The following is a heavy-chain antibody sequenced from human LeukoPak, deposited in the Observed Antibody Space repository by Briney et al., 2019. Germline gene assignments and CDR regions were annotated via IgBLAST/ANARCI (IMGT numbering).Heavy chain of an antibody. Sequence: GGSLRLSCAASGFTFSSYSMNWVRQAPGKGLEWVSSISSSSSYIYYADSVKGRFTISRDNAKNPLYLQMNSLRAEDTAVYYCARLYSSSWFCDYWGQGTLVTVSS. CDR3: ARLYSSSWFCDY. CDR1: GFTFSSYS. V-gene: IGHV3-21*01. CDR2: ISSSSSYI. J-gene: IGHJ4*02. D-gene: IGHD6-13*01.